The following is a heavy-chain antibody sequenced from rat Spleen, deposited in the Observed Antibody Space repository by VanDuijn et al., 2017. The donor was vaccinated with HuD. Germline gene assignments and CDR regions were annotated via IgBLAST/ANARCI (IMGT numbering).Heavy chain of an antibody. CDR3: TTSIAATTY. CDR1: GFTFSHYG. CDR2: LSYDGHTT. D-gene: IGHD1-2*01. V-gene: IGHV5-29*01. J-gene: IGHJ2*01. Sequence: EVQLVESGGGLVQPGRSLKLSCAASGFTFSHYGMAWVRQAPTKGLEWVATLSYDGHTTYYRDSVKGRFTISRDIAKSTLYLQMDSLGSEDTATYYCTTSIAATTYWGQGVMVTVSS.